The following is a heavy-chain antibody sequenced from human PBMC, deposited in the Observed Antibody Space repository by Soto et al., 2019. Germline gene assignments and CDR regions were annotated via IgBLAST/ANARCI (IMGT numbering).Heavy chain of an antibody. D-gene: IGHD6-6*01. CDR2: INHSGST. Sequence: SETLSLTCAVYGGSFSGYYWSWIRQPPGKGLEWIGEINHSGSTNYNPSLKSRVTISVDTSKNQFSLKLSSVTAADTAVYYCARGEYSSSLGFDYWGQGTLSTASS. CDR1: GGSFSGYY. CDR3: ARGEYSSSLGFDY. V-gene: IGHV4-34*01. J-gene: IGHJ4*02.